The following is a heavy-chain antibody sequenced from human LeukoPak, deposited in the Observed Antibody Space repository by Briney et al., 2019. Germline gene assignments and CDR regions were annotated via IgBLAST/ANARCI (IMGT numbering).Heavy chain of an antibody. J-gene: IGHJ6*02. V-gene: IGHV3-33*01. D-gene: IGHD2-2*01. CDR3: ARGGHCTTTSCSNYDGMDV. Sequence: GGSLRLSCAASGFTFSNYGMHWVRQAPGKGLEWVAATWYDGSNKYYADSVKGRFTISRDNSKNTLYLQMNSLRAEDAAVYFCARGGHCTTTSCSNYDGMDVWGQGTTLTVSS. CDR2: TWYDGSNK. CDR1: GFTFSNYG.